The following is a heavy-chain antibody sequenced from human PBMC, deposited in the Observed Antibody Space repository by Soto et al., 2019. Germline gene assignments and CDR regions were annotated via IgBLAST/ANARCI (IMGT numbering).Heavy chain of an antibody. CDR3: ARGQIQSDFDY. Sequence: ASVKVSCKASGYTFTSYGLNWVRQAPGQGLEWMGWISAYNDNTYYAQRVQGRVILTIDTSTSTGSMELRSLISDDTAVYYCARGQIQSDFDYWGQGSLVTVSS. CDR1: GYTFTSYG. V-gene: IGHV1-18*04. D-gene: IGHD3-3*01. CDR2: ISAYNDNT. J-gene: IGHJ4*02.